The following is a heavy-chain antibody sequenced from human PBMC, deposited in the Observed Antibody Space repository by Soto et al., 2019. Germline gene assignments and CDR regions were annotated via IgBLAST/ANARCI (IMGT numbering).Heavy chain of an antibody. CDR3: AHSVITAMGRGGFDY. CDR1: GFSLSTSGVG. D-gene: IGHD5-18*01. CDR2: IYWDNDK. J-gene: IGHJ4*02. V-gene: IGHV2-5*02. Sequence: QITLKESGPTLMKPTRTLTLTCTFSGFSLSTSGVGVGWIRQPPGKALEWLALIYWDNDKRYSPSLKTRLTVTKDTSKKQVVLTMTNMDPVDTATYYCAHSVITAMGRGGFDYWGQGTLVTVSS.